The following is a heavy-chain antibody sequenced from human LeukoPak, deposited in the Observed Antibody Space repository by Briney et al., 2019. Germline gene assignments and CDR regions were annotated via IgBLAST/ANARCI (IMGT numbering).Heavy chain of an antibody. CDR1: GFTFSSYA. CDR2: ISYDGSDK. CDR3: ARAGQIWLSYWYFDL. D-gene: IGHD5-18*01. J-gene: IGHJ2*01. V-gene: IGHV3-30-3*01. Sequence: PGGSLRLSCAASGFTFSSYAMHWVRQAPGKGLEWVAVISYDGSDKYYADSVKGRFTISRDNSKNTLYLQMNSLRAEDTAVYYCARAGQIWLSYWYFDLWGRGTLVTVSS.